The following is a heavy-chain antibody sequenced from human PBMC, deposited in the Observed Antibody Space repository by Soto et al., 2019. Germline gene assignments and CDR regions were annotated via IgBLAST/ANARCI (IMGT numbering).Heavy chain of an antibody. V-gene: IGHV4-34*01. CDR1: GGSFSGYQ. CDR2: INHSGST. CDR3: ARYSSIWSFGD. Sequence: QVQLQQWGAGLLKPSETLSLTCAAYGGSFSGYQWSWIRQPPGKGLEWIGEINHSGSTTYNPSLKSRVTLSVDTSNQQFSLRLSSVTAADTAVYFCARYSSIWSFGDWGQGTLVTVSS. J-gene: IGHJ4*02. D-gene: IGHD6-13*01.